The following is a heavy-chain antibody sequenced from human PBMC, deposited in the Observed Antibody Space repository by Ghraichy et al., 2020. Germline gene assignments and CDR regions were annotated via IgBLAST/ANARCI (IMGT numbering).Heavy chain of an antibody. Sequence: GGSLRLSCAASGSTVSSYNMNWVRQAPGKGLEWVSVIYSGGGTYHADSVKGRFTISRDNSKNMVYLQMNSMRVEDTAVYYGAGVRGSYMWGQGTLVTVSS. D-gene: IGHD1-26*01. J-gene: IGHJ4*02. CDR1: GSTVSSYN. CDR3: AGVRGSYM. CDR2: IYSGGGT. V-gene: IGHV3-53*01.